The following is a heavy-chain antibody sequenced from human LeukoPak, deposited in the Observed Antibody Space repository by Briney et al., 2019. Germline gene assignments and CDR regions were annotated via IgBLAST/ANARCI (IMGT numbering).Heavy chain of an antibody. CDR2: ISSSSSYI. D-gene: IGHD1-1*01. J-gene: IGHJ3*02. Sequence: GGSLRLSCAASGFTFSSYSMNWVRQAPGKGLEWVSSISSSSSYIYYADSVKGRFTISRDNAKNSLYLQMNSLRAEDTAVYYCGPWGDWNGGFDIWGQGTMVTVSS. CDR1: GFTFSSYS. V-gene: IGHV3-21*01. CDR3: GPWGDWNGGFDI.